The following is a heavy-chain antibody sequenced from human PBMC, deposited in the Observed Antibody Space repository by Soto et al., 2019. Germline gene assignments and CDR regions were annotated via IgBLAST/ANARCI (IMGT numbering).Heavy chain of an antibody. Sequence: QVQLVQSGTEVKMPGASVKVSCKASGYTFTGYYMHWVRQVPGQGLEWMGWINSRTGVTNYAQKFQGWVTMTRDTSISTDYMQVSKIKTDDTAVYYCARDGGEYGDYDYWGQGTLVPVSS. D-gene: IGHD4-17*01. CDR2: INSRTGVT. V-gene: IGHV1-2*04. CDR3: ARDGGEYGDYDY. CDR1: GYTFTGYY. J-gene: IGHJ4*02.